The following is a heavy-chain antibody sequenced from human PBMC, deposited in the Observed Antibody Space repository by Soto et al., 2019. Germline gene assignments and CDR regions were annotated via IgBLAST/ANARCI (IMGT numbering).Heavy chain of an antibody. CDR1: GFTFSSYD. J-gene: IGHJ6*02. CDR3: ARDRSEVIPADYYYGMDD. V-gene: IGHV3-13*01. Sequence: PGGSLRLSCAASGFTFSSYDMHWVRQATGKGLEWVSAICTAGDTYYPGSVKGRFTISRENAKNSLYHQINSLRAGDTAVYYCARDRSEVIPADYYYGMDDWGQGTTVTVSS. D-gene: IGHD2-21*01. CDR2: ICTAGDT.